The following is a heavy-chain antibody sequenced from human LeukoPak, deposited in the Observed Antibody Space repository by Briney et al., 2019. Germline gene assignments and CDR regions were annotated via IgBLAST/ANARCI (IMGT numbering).Heavy chain of an antibody. D-gene: IGHD4-17*01. J-gene: IGHJ6*02. CDR2: IYYSGST. CDR1: GVSISTSSYY. CDR3: ARQDYGDYARYYYYGMDV. Sequence: SETLSLTCTVSGVSISTSSYYWGWIRQPPGKGLEWIGSIYYSGSTFYNSSLKSRVTISVDTSKNQFSLKLSSVTAADTAVYYCARQDYGDYARYYYYGMDVWGLGTTVIVSS. V-gene: IGHV4-39*01.